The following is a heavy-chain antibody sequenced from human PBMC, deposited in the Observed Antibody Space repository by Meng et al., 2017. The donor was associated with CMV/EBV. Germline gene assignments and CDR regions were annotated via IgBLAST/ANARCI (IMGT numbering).Heavy chain of an antibody. CDR2: INHSGST. Sequence: HLQSVAAGLLAPSVTLPRPCAVYGWSFSGFSWSWIGQPPGKGLEWIGEINHSGSTNYNPSLKSRVTISVDTSKNQFSLKLSSVTAADTAVYYCARVWDSGWDYWGQGTLVTVSS. CDR3: ARVWDSGWDY. J-gene: IGHJ4*02. CDR1: GWSFSGFS. V-gene: IGHV4-34*01. D-gene: IGHD3-22*01.